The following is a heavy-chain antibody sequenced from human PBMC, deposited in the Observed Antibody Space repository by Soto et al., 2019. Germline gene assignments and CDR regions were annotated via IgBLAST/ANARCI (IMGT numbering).Heavy chain of an antibody. CDR2: INPNSGGT. CDR1: GYTFTGYY. D-gene: IGHD3-10*01. Sequence: ASVKVSCKASGYTFTGYYMHWVRQAPGQGLEWMGWINPNSGGTNYAQKFQGRVTMTRDTSISTAYMELSRLRSDDTAVYYCAREDREYYYYYYGMDVSGQAPTVTVSS. CDR3: AREDREYYYYYYGMDV. V-gene: IGHV1-2*02. J-gene: IGHJ6*02.